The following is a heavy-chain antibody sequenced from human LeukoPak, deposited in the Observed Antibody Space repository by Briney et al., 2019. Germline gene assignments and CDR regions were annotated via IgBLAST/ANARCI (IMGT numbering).Heavy chain of an antibody. Sequence: ASVKVSCKASGYTLTSYGISWVRQAPGQGLEWMGWISGYNGNTNYAQKLQGRVTMTTDTSTNTAYMELTSLRPDDTAVYYCARDSFVSSGYPFYWGQGTLAIVSS. CDR3: ARDSFVSSGYPFY. CDR2: ISGYNGNT. J-gene: IGHJ4*02. V-gene: IGHV1-18*01. D-gene: IGHD3-22*01. CDR1: GYTLTSYG.